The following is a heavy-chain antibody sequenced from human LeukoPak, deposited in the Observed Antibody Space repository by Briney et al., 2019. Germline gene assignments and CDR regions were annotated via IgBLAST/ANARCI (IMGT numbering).Heavy chain of an antibody. CDR3: ARDHSDYPRVFDY. CDR2: IYYSGTT. V-gene: IGHV4-59*01. D-gene: IGHD3-22*01. J-gene: IGHJ4*02. CDR1: GGSISSYY. Sequence: SETLSLTCTVSGGSISSYYWNWIRQPPGKGLEWIGYIYYSGTTNYNPSLKSRVTMSVDPSKNHFSLKLSSVTAADTAVYYCARDHSDYPRVFDYWGQGTLVTVSS.